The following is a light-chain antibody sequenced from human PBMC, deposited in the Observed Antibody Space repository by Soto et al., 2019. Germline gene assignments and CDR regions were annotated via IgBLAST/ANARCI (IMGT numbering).Light chain of an antibody. V-gene: IGLV1-44*01. CDR2: SND. Sequence: QSVLTQPPSASGTPGQRVTVSCSGSSSNIGNNPVNWFQQLPGTAPKLLIYSNDQRPSGVPDRFSGSKSGTSASLAIGGLQSEDEAAYYCAAWDGSLSAYVFGTGTKVTVL. J-gene: IGLJ1*01. CDR3: AAWDGSLSAYV. CDR1: SSNIGNNP.